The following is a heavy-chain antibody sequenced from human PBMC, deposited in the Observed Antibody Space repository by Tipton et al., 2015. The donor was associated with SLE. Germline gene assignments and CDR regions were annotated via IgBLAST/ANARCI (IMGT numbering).Heavy chain of an antibody. CDR3: ARDIGYYDSSGLDFDY. CDR2: IYTSGST. J-gene: IGHJ4*02. V-gene: IGHV4-61*09. D-gene: IGHD3-22*01. Sequence: TLSLTCTVSGGSISSGSYYWSWIRQPAGTGLEWIGHIYTSGSTNYNPSLKSRVTISVDTSKNQFSLKLSSVTAADTAVYYCARDIGYYDSSGLDFDYWGQGTLVTVSS. CDR1: GGSISSGSYY.